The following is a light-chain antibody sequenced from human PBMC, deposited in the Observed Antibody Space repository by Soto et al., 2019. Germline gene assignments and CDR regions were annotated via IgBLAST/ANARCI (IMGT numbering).Light chain of an antibody. CDR2: EGS. CDR3: CSYAGSSTYV. Sequence: QPALTQPASVSVSPGQSITISCTGTSSDVGSYNLVSWYQQHPGKAPKLMIYEGSKRPSGVSNRFSGSKSGNTASLTISGLQAEDEADYYCCSYAGSSTYVFGNGTKVTVL. V-gene: IGLV2-23*01. CDR1: SSDVGSYNL. J-gene: IGLJ1*01.